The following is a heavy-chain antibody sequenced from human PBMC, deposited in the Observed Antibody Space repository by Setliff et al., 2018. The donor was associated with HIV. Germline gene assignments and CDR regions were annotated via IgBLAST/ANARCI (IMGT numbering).Heavy chain of an antibody. CDR3: TRKHRPGVGMDL. CDR1: RFTFNDYW. V-gene: IGHV3-7*01. Sequence: PGGSLRLSCVASRFTFNDYWMSWVRQAPGKGLEWVANIDRDGSETNYVDSVKGRFTTFRDNAKGSMYLQMNSLRVEDTAVYFCTRKHRPGVGMDLWGQGTTVTVSS. J-gene: IGHJ6*02. CDR2: IDRDGSET.